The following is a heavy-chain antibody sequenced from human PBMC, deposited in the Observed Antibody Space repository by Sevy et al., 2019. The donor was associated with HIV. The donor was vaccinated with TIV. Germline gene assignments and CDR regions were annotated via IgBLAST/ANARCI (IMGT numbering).Heavy chain of an antibody. V-gene: IGHV3-30*04. CDR2: ISFDGRNE. J-gene: IGHJ4*01. CDR3: ARDHCDDGVCFRSGYFDY. Sequence: GGSLRLSCVASGFTFANHAIHWVRQAPGKGLEWVAIISFDGRNERYADSVKGRFTISRDNSKNTVYLQMTRLRTEDAAVYYCARDHCDDGVCFRSGYFDYWGHGTLVTVSS. CDR1: GFTFANHA. D-gene: IGHD2-8*02.